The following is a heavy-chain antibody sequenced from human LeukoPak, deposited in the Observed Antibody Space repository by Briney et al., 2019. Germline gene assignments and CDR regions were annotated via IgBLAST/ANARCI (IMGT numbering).Heavy chain of an antibody. Sequence: VKVSCKASGGTFSSYAISWLRQAPGQGLEWMGGIIPIFGTANYAQKFQGRVTITADESTSTAYMELSSLRSEDTAVYYCATALVRNYHYYGMDVWGQGTTVTVSS. CDR3: ATALVRNYHYYGMDV. CDR1: GGTFSSYA. J-gene: IGHJ6*02. D-gene: IGHD6-6*01. V-gene: IGHV1-69*01. CDR2: IIPIFGTA.